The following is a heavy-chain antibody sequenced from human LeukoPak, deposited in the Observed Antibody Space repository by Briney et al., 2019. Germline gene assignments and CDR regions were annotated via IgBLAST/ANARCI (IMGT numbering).Heavy chain of an antibody. Sequence: PGGSLRLSCAASGFTFSSYSMNWVRQAPGKGLEWVSSISSSSSYIYYADSVKGRFTISRDNAKNSLYLQMNSLRSEDTAVYYCASEEGGYGDYASGGMDVWGKGTTVTVSS. CDR1: GFTFSSYS. CDR2: ISSSSSYI. D-gene: IGHD4-17*01. V-gene: IGHV3-21*04. CDR3: ASEEGGYGDYASGGMDV. J-gene: IGHJ6*04.